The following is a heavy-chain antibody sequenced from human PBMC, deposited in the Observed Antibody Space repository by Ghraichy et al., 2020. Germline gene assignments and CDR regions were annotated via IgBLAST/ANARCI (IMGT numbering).Heavy chain of an antibody. V-gene: IGHV3-21*01. Sequence: GGSLRLSCAASGFTFSTYNMNWVRQAPGKGLEWVSSISSSSTYISYTDSVKGRFTISRDDAKNSLYLQMNSLRAEDTAVYYCARDRPTYYFDSGTYRDAFDIWGQGKMVTVSS. D-gene: IGHD3-10*01. CDR1: GFTFSTYN. CDR3: ARDRPTYYFDSGTYRDAFDI. CDR2: ISSSSTYI. J-gene: IGHJ3*02.